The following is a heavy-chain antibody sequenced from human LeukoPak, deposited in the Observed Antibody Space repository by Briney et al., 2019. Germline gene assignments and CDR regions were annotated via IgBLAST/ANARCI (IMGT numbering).Heavy chain of an antibody. CDR3: TTDRGVVVPAAISWFDP. J-gene: IGHJ5*02. CDR2: ISYDGSNK. D-gene: IGHD2-2*01. Sequence: PGGSLRLSCAASGFTFSSYGMHWVRQAPGKGLEWVAVISYDGSNKYYADSVKGRFTISIDNSKNTLYLQMNSLKTEDTAVYYCTTDRGVVVPAAISWFDPWGQGTLVTVSS. V-gene: IGHV3-30*03. CDR1: GFTFSSYG.